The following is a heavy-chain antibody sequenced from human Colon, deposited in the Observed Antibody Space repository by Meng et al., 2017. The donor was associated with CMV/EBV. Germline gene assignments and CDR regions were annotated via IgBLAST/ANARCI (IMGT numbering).Heavy chain of an antibody. CDR1: RGYIGNYY. J-gene: IGHJ4*02. Sequence: SETLSLTCTVSRGYIGNYYWSWIRQTPGRGPEWIGYVYYNGITKVNPSLQSRVSIFTDTSKNQVSLKLTSVTAADSAIYYCARDGEGGDDVFEYWGQGILVTVSS. D-gene: IGHD3-10*01. CDR3: ARDGEGGDDVFEY. V-gene: IGHV4-59*01. CDR2: VYYNGIT.